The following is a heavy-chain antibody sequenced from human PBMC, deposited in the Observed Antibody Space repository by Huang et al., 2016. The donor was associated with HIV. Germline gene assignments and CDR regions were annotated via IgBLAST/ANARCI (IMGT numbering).Heavy chain of an antibody. V-gene: IGHV1-24*01. D-gene: IGHD2-21*01. CDR2: VAPGQGET. CDR1: GYTLTELS. Sequence: QVQLVQSGAEVKKPGASVKVSCKVSGYTLTELSIHWVRQAPGKGLEWMGGVAPGQGETSYAKNFQGRGTMTEDTSTDTAYMELHSLRPEDTAVYYCAAGYDTYYDIWGQGTMVIASS. J-gene: IGHJ3*02. CDR3: AAGYDTYYDI.